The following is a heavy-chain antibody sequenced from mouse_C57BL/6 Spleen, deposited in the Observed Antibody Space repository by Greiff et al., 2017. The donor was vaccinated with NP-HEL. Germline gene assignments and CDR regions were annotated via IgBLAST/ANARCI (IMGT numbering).Heavy chain of an antibody. Sequence: QVQLQQPGAELVKPGASVKLSCKASGYTFTSYWMQWVKQRPGQGLEWIGEIDPSDSYTNYNQKFKGKATLTVDTSSSTAYMQLSSLTSEDSAVYYCARGGGNFDWYFDVWGTGTTVTVSS. J-gene: IGHJ1*03. D-gene: IGHD2-1*01. CDR1: GYTFTSYW. V-gene: IGHV1-50*01. CDR3: ARGGGNFDWYFDV. CDR2: IDPSDSYT.